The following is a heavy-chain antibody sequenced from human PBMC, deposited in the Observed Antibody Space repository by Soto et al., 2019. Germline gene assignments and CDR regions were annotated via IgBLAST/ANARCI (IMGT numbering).Heavy chain of an antibody. CDR1: GGSFSGYY. CDR2: INHSGST. Sequence: QVQLQQWGAGLLKPSETLSLTCAVYGGSFSGYYWSWIRQPPEKGLEWIGEINHSGSTNYNPSLKSRVTISVDTSKNQFSLKLSSVTAADTAVYYCAREPYDYIWGSYRPYYFDYWGQGTLVTVSS. J-gene: IGHJ4*02. CDR3: AREPYDYIWGSYRPYYFDY. D-gene: IGHD3-16*02. V-gene: IGHV4-34*01.